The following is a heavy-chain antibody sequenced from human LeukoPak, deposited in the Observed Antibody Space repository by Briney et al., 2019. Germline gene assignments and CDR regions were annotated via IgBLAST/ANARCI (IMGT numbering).Heavy chain of an antibody. CDR1: GGTFSSYA. V-gene: IGHV1-69*05. CDR3: ARDSGYSSGWYEGYYFDY. CDR2: IIPIFGTA. Sequence: ASVKVSCKASGGTFSSYAISWVRQAPGQGLEWMGGIIPIFGTANYAQKFRGRVTITTDESTSTAYMELSSLRSEDTAVYYCARDSGYSSGWYEGYYFDYWGQGTLVTVSS. J-gene: IGHJ4*02. D-gene: IGHD6-19*01.